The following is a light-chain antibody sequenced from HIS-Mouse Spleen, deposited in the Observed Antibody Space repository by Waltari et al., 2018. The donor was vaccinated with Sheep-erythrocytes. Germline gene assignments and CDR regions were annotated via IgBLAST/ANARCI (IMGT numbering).Light chain of an antibody. CDR1: QDISKY. J-gene: IGKJ4*01. CDR3: QQYDNLPALT. Sequence: DIQMTQSPSSLSASVVDRVTITCQASQDISKYLNWYQQKPGKAPKLLIYDASNLETGVPSRFSGSGSGTDFTFTISSLQPEDIATYYCQQYDNLPALTFGGGTKVEIK. CDR2: DAS. V-gene: IGKV1-33*01.